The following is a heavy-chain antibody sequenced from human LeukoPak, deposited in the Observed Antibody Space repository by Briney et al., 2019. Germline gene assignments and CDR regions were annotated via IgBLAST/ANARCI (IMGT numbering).Heavy chain of an antibody. Sequence: VASVKVSCKASGGTFSSYAISWVRQAPGQGLEWMGGIIPIFGTANYAQKFQGRVTITTDESTSTAYMELSSLRSEDTAVYNCARDYGPDAFDIWGQGTMVTVSS. J-gene: IGHJ3*02. CDR3: ARDYGPDAFDI. V-gene: IGHV1-69*05. CDR2: IIPIFGTA. D-gene: IGHD4-17*01. CDR1: GGTFSSYA.